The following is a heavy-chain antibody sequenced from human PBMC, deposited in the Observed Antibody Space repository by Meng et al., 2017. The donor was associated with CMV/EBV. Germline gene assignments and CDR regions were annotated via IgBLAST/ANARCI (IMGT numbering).Heavy chain of an antibody. Sequence: ASVKVSCKASGYTFTGYYMHWVRQAPGQGLEWMGWINPNSGGTNYAQKFQGRVTMTRDTSISTAYMELSRLRSDDTAVYYCARGRITIFGVVADEGFDYWGQGTLVTVSS. CDR1: GYTFTGYY. J-gene: IGHJ4*02. D-gene: IGHD3-3*01. CDR2: INPNSGGT. V-gene: IGHV1-2*02. CDR3: ARGRITIFGVVADEGFDY.